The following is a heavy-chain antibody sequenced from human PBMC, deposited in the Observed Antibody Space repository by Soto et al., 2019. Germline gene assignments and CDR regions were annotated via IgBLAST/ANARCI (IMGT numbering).Heavy chain of an antibody. V-gene: IGHV3-73*01. CDR3: TRDLVGEYSSN. CDR1: GFTFSGSA. J-gene: IGHJ4*02. Sequence: GGSLRLSCAASGFTFSGSAMHWVRQASGKGLEWVGRIRSKANSYATAYAASVKGRFTISRDDSKNTAYLQMNSLKTEDTAVYYCTRDLVGEYSSNWGQGTLVTVSS. D-gene: IGHD6-6*01. CDR2: IRSKANSYAT.